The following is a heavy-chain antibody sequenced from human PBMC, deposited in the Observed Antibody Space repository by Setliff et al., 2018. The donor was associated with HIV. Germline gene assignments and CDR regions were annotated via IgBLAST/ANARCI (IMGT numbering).Heavy chain of an antibody. J-gene: IGHJ3*02. D-gene: IGHD6-13*01. Sequence: ASVKVSCKASGGTFSSYAISWVRQAPGQGLEWMGGIIPIFGTANYAQKFQGRVTITADESTSTAYMELSSLRSEDTAVYYCARAHGYSSSWYEDAFDIWGQGAMVTVSS. CDR1: GGTFSSYA. V-gene: IGHV1-69*13. CDR3: ARAHGYSSSWYEDAFDI. CDR2: IIPIFGTA.